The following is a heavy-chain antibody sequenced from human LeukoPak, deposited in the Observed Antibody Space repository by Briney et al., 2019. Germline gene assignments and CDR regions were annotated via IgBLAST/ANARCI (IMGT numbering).Heavy chain of an antibody. J-gene: IGHJ4*02. CDR2: IYSGGST. Sequence: ETGGSLRLSCAASGFTVSRNYMSWVRQAPGKGLEWVSVIYSGGSTYYTDSVKGRFTISRDNSKNTLYLQMNSLRAEDTAVYYCARQANFYDSSGYLDYWGQGTLVAVSS. V-gene: IGHV3-53*01. D-gene: IGHD3-22*01. CDR1: GFTVSRNY. CDR3: ARQANFYDSSGYLDY.